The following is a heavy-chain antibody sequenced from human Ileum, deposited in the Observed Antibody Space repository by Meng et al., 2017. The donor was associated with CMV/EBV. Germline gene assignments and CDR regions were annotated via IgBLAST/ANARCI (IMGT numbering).Heavy chain of an antibody. V-gene: IGHV2-5*01. J-gene: IGHJ1*01. CDR2: LYWTGDN. D-gene: IGHD5-24*01. Sequence: QIPLKESGPTLVKPTQTLTLTCNFSGFSLSDADVSLACIRQPPGKPLAWLALLYWTGDNHYSPSLKSRLTISKDTSKNQVFLSMTNMAPLDTGTYYCAHTAGWLSFHWGPGALVTVSS. CDR1: GFSLSDADVS. CDR3: AHTAGWLSFH.